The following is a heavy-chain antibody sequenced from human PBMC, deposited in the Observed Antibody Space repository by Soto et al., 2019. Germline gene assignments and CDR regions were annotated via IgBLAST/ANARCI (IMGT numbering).Heavy chain of an antibody. CDR1: GFSFNIYA. V-gene: IGHV3-23*01. Sequence: EVHLLESGGGLVQPGGSLRLSCAASGFSFNIYAMKWVRQAPGKGLECVSAISAGGGNTYYADSVKGRVTISRDNSKNTLYLQMNSLRADDTAVYYCAKAPTYDYYSYMDVWGKGTTVTVSS. J-gene: IGHJ6*03. CDR3: AKAPTYDYYSYMDV. CDR2: ISAGGGNT.